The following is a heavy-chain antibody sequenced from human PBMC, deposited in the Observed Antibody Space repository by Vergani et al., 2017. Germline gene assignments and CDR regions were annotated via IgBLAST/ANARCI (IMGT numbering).Heavy chain of an antibody. CDR3: ARDVAAAGTGGGVDY. D-gene: IGHD6-13*01. V-gene: IGHV3-66*02. CDR2: IYSGGST. J-gene: IGHJ4*02. Sequence: EVQLVESGGGLVQPGGSLRLSCAASGFTVSSNHMSWVRQAPGKGLEWVSVIYSGGSTYYADSVKGRFTISRDNSKNTLYLQMNSLRAEDTAGYYCARDVAAAGTGGGVDYWGQGTLVTVSS. CDR1: GFTVSSNH.